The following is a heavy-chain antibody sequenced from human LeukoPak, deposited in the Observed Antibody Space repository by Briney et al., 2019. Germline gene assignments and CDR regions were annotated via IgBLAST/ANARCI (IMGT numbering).Heavy chain of an antibody. Sequence: ASVKVSCKASGYTFTSYAMHWVRQAPGQRLEWMGWINAGNGNTKYSQKFQGRVTITRDTSASTAYMELSSLRSEDTAVYYCARDQRSSGRQRTGNWFDPWGQGTLVTVSS. CDR3: ARDQRSSGRQRTGNWFDP. CDR2: INAGNGNT. D-gene: IGHD6-19*01. CDR1: GYTFTSYA. V-gene: IGHV1-3*01. J-gene: IGHJ5*02.